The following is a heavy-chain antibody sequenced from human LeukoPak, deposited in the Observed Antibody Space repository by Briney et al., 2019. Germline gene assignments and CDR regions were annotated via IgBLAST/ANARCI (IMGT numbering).Heavy chain of an antibody. CDR3: AREDGSSWYRPLDY. D-gene: IGHD6-13*01. CDR1: GFTFSSYW. J-gene: IGHJ4*02. Sequence: GGSLRLSCVASGFTFSSYWMHWVRQAPGKGLVWVSRINTDGSSTSYADPVKGRFTISRDNAKNTLYLQMNSLRAEDTAVYYCAREDGSSWYRPLDYWGQGTLVTVSS. CDR2: INTDGSST. V-gene: IGHV3-74*01.